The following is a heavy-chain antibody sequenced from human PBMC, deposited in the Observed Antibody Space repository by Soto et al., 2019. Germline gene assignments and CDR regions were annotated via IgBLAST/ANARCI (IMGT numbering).Heavy chain of an antibody. Sequence: PSETLSLTCTVSGGSISSYYWSWIRQPPGKGLEWIGYIYYSGSTYYNQSLKSRVTISVDTSMNQFSLTLTSVTAADTAVYYCARDPARGGGSYLGYFDYWGQGTPVTVSS. J-gene: IGHJ4*02. CDR1: GGSISSYY. CDR2: IYYSGST. D-gene: IGHD1-26*01. V-gene: IGHV4-59*12. CDR3: ARDPARGGGSYLGYFDY.